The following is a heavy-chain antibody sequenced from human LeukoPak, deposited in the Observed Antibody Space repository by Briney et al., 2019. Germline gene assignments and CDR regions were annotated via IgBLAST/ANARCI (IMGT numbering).Heavy chain of an antibody. CDR1: GYTFTSYA. J-gene: IGHJ5*02. D-gene: IGHD6-13*01. Sequence: ASVKVSCKASGYTFTSYAMNWVRQAPGQGLEWMGWINTNTGNPTYAQGFTGRFVFSLDTSVSTAYLQISSLKAEDTAVYYCARPGLPGDSSSSEGWFDPWGQGTLVTVSS. CDR3: ARPGLPGDSSSSEGWFDP. V-gene: IGHV7-4-1*02. CDR2: INTNTGNP.